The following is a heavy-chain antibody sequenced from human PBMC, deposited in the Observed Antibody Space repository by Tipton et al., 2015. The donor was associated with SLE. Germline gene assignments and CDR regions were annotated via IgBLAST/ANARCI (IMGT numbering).Heavy chain of an antibody. D-gene: IGHD7-27*01. V-gene: IGHV3-30*04. Sequence: RSLRLSCAASGFTFSYYAMHWVRQAPGKGLEWVAVISYDGSNKYYADSVKGRFTISRDNSKNTLYLQMNSLRAEDTAVYYCASLLTGDGRTDWGQGTLVTVSS. CDR3: ASLLTGDGRTD. CDR2: ISYDGSNK. J-gene: IGHJ4*02. CDR1: GFTFSYYA.